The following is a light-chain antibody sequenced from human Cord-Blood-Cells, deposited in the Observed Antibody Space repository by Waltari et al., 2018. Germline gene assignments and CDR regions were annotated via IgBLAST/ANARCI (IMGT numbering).Light chain of an antibody. V-gene: IGLV2-23*03. CDR1: SSDVGSYNL. Sequence: QSALTQPASVSGSPGQSITISCTGTSSDVGSYNLVSWYQQHPGKAPKLMFYEGSKRPSGFSKRFSGSKSGNTASLTISGRQAEDEADYYCCSYAGSSTFVVFGGGTKLTVL. CDR2: EGS. CDR3: CSYAGSSTFVV. J-gene: IGLJ2*01.